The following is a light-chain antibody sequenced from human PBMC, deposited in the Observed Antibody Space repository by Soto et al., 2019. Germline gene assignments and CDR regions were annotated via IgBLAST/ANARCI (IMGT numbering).Light chain of an antibody. CDR2: LGF. CDR1: QSLLHSNGHNF. CDR3: RQALQTPES. V-gene: IGKV2-28*01. Sequence: EIVMTQSPPSLSVTPGEPASISCRSSQSLLHSNGHNFLDWYLQRPGQPPQLLIYLGFNRASGVPDRVSGRGSGTDCILKISRVEAEDVGVYYCRQALQTPESFGQGTKLEI. J-gene: IGKJ2*03.